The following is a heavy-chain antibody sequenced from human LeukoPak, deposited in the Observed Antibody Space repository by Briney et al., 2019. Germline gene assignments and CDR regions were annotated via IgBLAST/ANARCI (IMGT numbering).Heavy chain of an antibody. J-gene: IGHJ6*03. CDR2: MNPNSGNT. CDR3: ARGDGVRRYYDFWSGLQEGYMDV. Sequence: ASVKVSCKASGYTFTSYDINWVRQATGQGLEWMGWMNPNSGNTGYAQKFQGRVTITRNTSISTAYMELSSLRSEDTAVYYCARGDGVRRYYDFWSGLQEGYMDVWGKGTTVTVSS. D-gene: IGHD3-3*01. CDR1: GYTFTSYD. V-gene: IGHV1-8*03.